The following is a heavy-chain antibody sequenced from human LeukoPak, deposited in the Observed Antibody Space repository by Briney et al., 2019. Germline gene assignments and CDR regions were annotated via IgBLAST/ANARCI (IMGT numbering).Heavy chain of an antibody. D-gene: IGHD3-10*01. CDR1: GFTFSSYG. V-gene: IGHV3-30*02. J-gene: IGHJ5*02. CDR3: AKDYSRTSYYGSGTYYRPNWFDP. Sequence: GGSLRLSCAASGFTFSSYGMHWVRQAPGKGLEWVAFIRYDGSNKYYADSVKGRFTISRDNSKNTMYLQMNSLRAEDTAVYYCAKDYSRTSYYGSGTYYRPNWFDPWGQGTLVTVSS. CDR2: IRYDGSNK.